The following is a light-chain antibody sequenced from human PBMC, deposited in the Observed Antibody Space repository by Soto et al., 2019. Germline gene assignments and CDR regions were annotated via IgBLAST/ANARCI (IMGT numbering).Light chain of an antibody. J-gene: IGKJ1*01. Sequence: EIVMTQSPATLPVSPGERATLSCRASQSVSSNLAWYQQKPSQAPRLLIYGASTRATGIPARFSGSGSGTEFTLTISSLQSEDFAVYYCQQYNNWPPWTFGQGTKVDI. CDR3: QQYNNWPPWT. V-gene: IGKV3-15*01. CDR2: GAS. CDR1: QSVSSN.